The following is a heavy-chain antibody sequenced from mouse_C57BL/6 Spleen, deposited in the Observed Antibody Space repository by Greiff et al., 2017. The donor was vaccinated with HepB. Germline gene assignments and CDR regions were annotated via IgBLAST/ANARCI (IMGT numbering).Heavy chain of an antibody. CDR1: GYTFTSYW. CDR2: IHPNSGST. Sequence: QVHLQHPGAELVKPGASVKLSCKASGYTFTSYWMHWVKQRPGQGLEWIGMIHPNSGSTNYNEKFKSKATLTVDKSSSTAYMQLSSLTSEDSAVYYCATNYYGSRPYFDYWGQGTTLTVSS. CDR3: ATNYYGSRPYFDY. J-gene: IGHJ2*01. D-gene: IGHD1-1*01. V-gene: IGHV1-64*01.